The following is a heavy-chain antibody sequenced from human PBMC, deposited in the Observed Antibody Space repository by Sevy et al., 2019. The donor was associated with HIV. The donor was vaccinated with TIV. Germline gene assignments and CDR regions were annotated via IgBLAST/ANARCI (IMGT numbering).Heavy chain of an antibody. D-gene: IGHD6-19*01. J-gene: IGHJ4*02. CDR1: GFTFDDYA. CDR2: ISWHSANI. Sequence: GGSLRLSFAASGFTFDDYAMHWVRQAPGKGLGGVSGISWHSANIGYADAVKGRFTISRDNAKNSLYLQMNSLRAEDTALYYCAKAENRPYSSGWYDYWGQGTLVTVSS. CDR3: AKAENRPYSSGWYDY. V-gene: IGHV3-9*01.